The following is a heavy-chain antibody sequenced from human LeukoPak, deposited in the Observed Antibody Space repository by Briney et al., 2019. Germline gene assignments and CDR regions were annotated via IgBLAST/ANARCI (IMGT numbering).Heavy chain of an antibody. D-gene: IGHD2-2*01. CDR3: ARDQGYCSSTSCYAGPWDY. V-gene: IGHV3-7*01. Sequence: QPGGSLRLSCAASGFTFSSYWMSWVRQAPGKGLEWVANIKQDGSEKYYVDSVKGRFTISRDNAKNSLYLQMNSLRAEDTAVYYCARDQGYCSSTSCYAGPWDYWGQGTLVTVSS. CDR1: GFTFSSYW. J-gene: IGHJ4*02. CDR2: IKQDGSEK.